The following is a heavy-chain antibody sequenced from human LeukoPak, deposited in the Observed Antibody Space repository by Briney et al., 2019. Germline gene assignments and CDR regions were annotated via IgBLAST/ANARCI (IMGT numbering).Heavy chain of an antibody. V-gene: IGHV1-18*01. J-gene: IGHJ4*02. D-gene: IGHD2-2*01. CDR3: ARDPCSTSCYGHDY. CDR1: GYTFTSYG. CDR2: ISAYNGNT. Sequence: ASVKVSCKASGYTFTSYGISWVRQAPGQGLEWMGWISAYNGNTNYAQKLQGRVTMTTDTSTSTAYMELRSLGSDDTAVYYCARDPCSTSCYGHDYWGQGTLVTVSS.